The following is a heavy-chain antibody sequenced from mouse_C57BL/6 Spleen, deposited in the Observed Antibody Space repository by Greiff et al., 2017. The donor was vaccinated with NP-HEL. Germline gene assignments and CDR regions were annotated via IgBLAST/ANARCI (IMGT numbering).Heavy chain of an antibody. D-gene: IGHD1-1*01. CDR3: AFITTVVAYENV. CDR2: INPNYGTT. J-gene: IGHJ1*03. V-gene: IGHV1-39*01. CDR1: GYSFTDYN. Sequence: VQLKESGPELVKPGASVKISCKASGYSFTDYNMNWVKQSNGKSLEWIGVINPNYGTTSYNQKFKGKATLTVDQSSSTAYMQLNSLTSEDSAVYYCAFITTVVAYENVWGTGTTVTVSS.